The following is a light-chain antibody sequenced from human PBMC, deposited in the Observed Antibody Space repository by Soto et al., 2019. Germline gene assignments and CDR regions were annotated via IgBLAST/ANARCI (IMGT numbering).Light chain of an antibody. Sequence: QSVRTQPPSVSAAPGPKVTISCPESSSNIGGNSVSWYQQLPGTAPQLLIYDDNKRPSGIPDRFSGSKSGTSANLGITVFQTGDEADYYCGSWDSSLSAYVFGTGTKVTVL. V-gene: IGLV1-51*01. CDR2: DDN. CDR3: GSWDSSLSAYV. J-gene: IGLJ1*01. CDR1: SSNIGGNS.